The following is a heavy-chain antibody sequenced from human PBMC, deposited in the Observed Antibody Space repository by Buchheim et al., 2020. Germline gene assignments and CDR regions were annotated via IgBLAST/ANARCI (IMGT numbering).Heavy chain of an antibody. Sequence: QVQLVQSGAEVKKPGASVKVSCKASGYTFTSYDINWVRQATGQGLEWMGWMNPNSGNTGYAQKFQGRVTMPRNTSISTAYMELSSLRSEDTAVYYCARRKYSSGWPVNYYYYMDVWGKGTT. J-gene: IGHJ6*03. CDR3: ARRKYSSGWPVNYYYYMDV. V-gene: IGHV1-8*01. CDR2: MNPNSGNT. CDR1: GYTFTSYD. D-gene: IGHD6-19*01.